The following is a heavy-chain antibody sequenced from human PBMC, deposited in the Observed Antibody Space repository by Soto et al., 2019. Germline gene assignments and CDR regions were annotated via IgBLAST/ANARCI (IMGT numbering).Heavy chain of an antibody. CDR1: GYTFTSYG. Sequence: QVQLVQSGAEVKKPGASVKVSCKASGYTFTSYGISWVRQAPGQGLEWMGWISAYNGNTNYAQKLQGRVTMTTDTTTRTAYMELRSLRSDDTAVYYCAREKQIRKTGYYGMDVWGQGTTVTVSS. D-gene: IGHD3-9*01. J-gene: IGHJ6*02. CDR3: AREKQIRKTGYYGMDV. V-gene: IGHV1-18*01. CDR2: ISAYNGNT.